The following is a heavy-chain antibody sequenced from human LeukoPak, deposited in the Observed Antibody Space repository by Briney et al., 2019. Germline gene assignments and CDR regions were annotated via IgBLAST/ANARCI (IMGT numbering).Heavy chain of an antibody. V-gene: IGHV1-69*05. CDR1: GGTFSSYA. CDR3: ARGDVPAAIRWSLDAFDI. CDR2: IMPIFGTA. Sequence: SVKVSCKASGGTFSSYAISWVRQAPGQGLEWMGGIMPIFGTANYAQKFQGRVTITTDESTSTAYMELSSLRSEDTAVYYCARGDVPAAIRWSLDAFDIWGQGTMVTVSS. J-gene: IGHJ3*02. D-gene: IGHD2-2*01.